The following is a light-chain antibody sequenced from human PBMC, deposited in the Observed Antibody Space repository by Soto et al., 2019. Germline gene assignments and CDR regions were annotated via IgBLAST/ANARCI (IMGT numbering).Light chain of an antibody. CDR1: RSVSSN. Sequence: EIVMTQSPATLSVSPGERATLSCRASRSVSSNLAWYQQKPGQAPRLLMYGASTRATGIPARFSGSGSGTEFTLTISSLQSEDIATYYCQQYDNLPFTFGPGTKVDIK. V-gene: IGKV3-15*01. CDR3: QQYDNLPFT. J-gene: IGKJ3*01. CDR2: GAS.